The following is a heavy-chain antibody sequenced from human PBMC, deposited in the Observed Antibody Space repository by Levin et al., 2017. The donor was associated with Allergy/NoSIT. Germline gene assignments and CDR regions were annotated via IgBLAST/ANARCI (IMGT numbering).Heavy chain of an antibody. V-gene: IGHV3-74*01. J-gene: IGHJ4*02. CDR1: GFTFSSHW. CDR3: ASLDYIWGSYRRHWQGPGGY. Sequence: GGSLRLSCGASGFTFSSHWMHWVRQAPGKGLIWVSRINSDGSNTNYADSVKGRFTISRDNAKNTLYLQMNSLRAEDTAVYYCASLDYIWGSYRRHWQGPGGYWGQGTLVTVSS. CDR2: INSDGSNT. D-gene: IGHD3-16*02.